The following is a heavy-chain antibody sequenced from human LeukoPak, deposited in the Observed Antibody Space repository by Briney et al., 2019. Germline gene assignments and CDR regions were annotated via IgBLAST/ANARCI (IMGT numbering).Heavy chain of an antibody. J-gene: IGHJ5*02. CDR1: GFTFSSYS. CDR2: IWYDGSNK. V-gene: IGHV3-33*08. CDR3: ARDPSDIVVVNWFDP. D-gene: IGHD2-2*01. Sequence: GGSLRLSCAASGFTFSSYSMNWVRQAPGKELEWVAVIWYDGSNKYYADSVKGRFTISRDNSKNTLYLQMNSLRAEDTAVYYCARDPSDIVVVNWFDPWGQGTLVTVSS.